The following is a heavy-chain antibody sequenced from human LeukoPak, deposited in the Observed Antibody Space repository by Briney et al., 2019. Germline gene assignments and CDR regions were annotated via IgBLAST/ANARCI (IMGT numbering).Heavy chain of an antibody. CDR2: IIPLFGTA. CDR1: GGTFSSYT. J-gene: IGHJ6*03. V-gene: IGHV1-69*06. CDR3: ARVVGLTGYSSTWYSGYYYYMDV. Sequence: ASVKDSCKASGGTFSSYTLSWVRQTPGQGLEWMGGIIPLFGTANYAQKFQDRVTITADKSTSTAYMELSSLRSEDTAVYYCARVVGLTGYSSTWYSGYYYYMDVWGKGTTVTVSS. D-gene: IGHD6-13*01.